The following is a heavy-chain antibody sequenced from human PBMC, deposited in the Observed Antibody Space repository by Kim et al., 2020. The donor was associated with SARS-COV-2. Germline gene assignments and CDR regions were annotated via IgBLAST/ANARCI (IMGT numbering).Heavy chain of an antibody. V-gene: IGHV3-64D*09. Sequence: DPVKGRFTISRDNSKTTLYLQMGSLRAEDTAVYYCVKSPGGGFGELVSDYWGQGTLVTVSS. D-gene: IGHD3-10*01. J-gene: IGHJ4*02. CDR3: VKSPGGGFGELVSDY.